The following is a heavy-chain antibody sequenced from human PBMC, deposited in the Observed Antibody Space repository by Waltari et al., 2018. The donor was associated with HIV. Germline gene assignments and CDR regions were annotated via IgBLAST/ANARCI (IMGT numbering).Heavy chain of an antibody. CDR1: GFSFSAYA. J-gene: IGHJ5*02. CDR3: ATNSGSYRQGWFDP. CDR2: VIYDGSNE. Sequence: QVQLVESGGGVVRPGTSLTLPCAATGFSFSAYAMHWVRQPPGKGLEWVASVIYDGSNEDYADSVTGRFTVSRDNSKNTLYLQMDSLRPEDTAVYYCATNSGSYRQGWFDPWGQGTQVTVSS. V-gene: IGHV3-30*01. D-gene: IGHD1-26*01.